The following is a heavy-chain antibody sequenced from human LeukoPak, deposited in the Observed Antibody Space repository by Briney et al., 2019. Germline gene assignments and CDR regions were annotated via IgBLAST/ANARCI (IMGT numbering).Heavy chain of an antibody. CDR1: GYTFSSYA. D-gene: IGHD6-13*01. V-gene: IGHV7-4-1*02. CDR2: INTNTANP. J-gene: IGHJ4*02. Sequence: GASVKVSCKASGYTFSSYAMNWVRQAPGQGIEWMGWINTNTANPTYAQGFTGRFVFSLATSVSTSYLQISSLKAEDTAVYYCARDLESSSWGGYYFDDWGQGTLVTVSS. CDR3: ARDLESSSWGGYYFDD.